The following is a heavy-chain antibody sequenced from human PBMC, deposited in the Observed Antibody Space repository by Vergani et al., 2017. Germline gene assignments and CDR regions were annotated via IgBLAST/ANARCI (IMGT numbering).Heavy chain of an antibody. D-gene: IGHD6-19*01. CDR3: ARVTYSSGWPTDAFDI. CDR2: NSVYNGNT. V-gene: IGHV1-18*04. CDR1: GYTFTSYG. Sequence: QVQLVQSGAEVKKPGASVKVSCKASGYTFTSYGLSWVRQAPGQGLEWMGWNSVYNGNTNYAQKLQGIVTMTTDTSTSTAYMELRSLRSDDTAVYYCARVTYSSGWPTDAFDIWGQGTMVTVSS. J-gene: IGHJ3*02.